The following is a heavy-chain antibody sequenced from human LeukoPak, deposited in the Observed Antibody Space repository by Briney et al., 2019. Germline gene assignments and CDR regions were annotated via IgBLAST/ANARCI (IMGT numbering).Heavy chain of an antibody. CDR3: ARDLIGSYPYYYYGMDV. J-gene: IGHJ6*02. D-gene: IGHD1-26*01. CDR1: GYTFTSYY. Sequence: ASVKVSCKASGYTFTSYYMHWVRQAPGQGLEWMGIIDPSGGSTSYAQKFQGRVTMTRDTSTSTVYMELSSLRSEDTAVYYCARDLIGSYPYYYYGMDVWGQGTTVTVSS. CDR2: IDPSGGST. V-gene: IGHV1-46*01.